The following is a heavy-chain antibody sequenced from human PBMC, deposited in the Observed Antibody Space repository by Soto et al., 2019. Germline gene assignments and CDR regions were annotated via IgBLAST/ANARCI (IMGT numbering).Heavy chain of an antibody. D-gene: IGHD3-16*01. CDR3: AKDRVESGLGEIDY. CDR1: GFSFSNSG. CDR2: ISYDGSKK. V-gene: IGHV3-30*18. Sequence: QVQLVESGGGVVQPGRSLRLSCAASGFSFSNSGMHWVRQAPGQGLEWVAIISYDGSKKYYADSVKGRFTISRDNSKNTLYLRMNSLRVEDTAVFYCAKDRVESGLGEIDYWGQGTLVTVSA. J-gene: IGHJ4*02.